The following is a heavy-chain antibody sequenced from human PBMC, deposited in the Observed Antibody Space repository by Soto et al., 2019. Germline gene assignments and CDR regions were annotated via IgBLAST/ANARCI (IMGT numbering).Heavy chain of an antibody. CDR2: ISGSGGST. Sequence: PGGSLRLSCAASGFTFSSYAMSWVRQAPGKGLEWVSAISGSGGSTYYADSVKGRFTISRDNSKNTLYLQMNSLRAEDTAVYYCAKVWSFGELLLSSPADAFDIWGQGTMVTVSS. J-gene: IGHJ3*02. CDR3: AKVWSFGELLLSSPADAFDI. D-gene: IGHD3-10*01. V-gene: IGHV3-23*01. CDR1: GFTFSSYA.